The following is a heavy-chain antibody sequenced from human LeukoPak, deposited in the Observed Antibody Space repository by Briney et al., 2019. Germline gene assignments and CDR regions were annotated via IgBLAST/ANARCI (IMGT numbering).Heavy chain of an antibody. V-gene: IGHV3-21*01. J-gene: IGHJ5*02. CDR3: ARDQGFIDP. CDR1: GFTFSSYS. CDR2: ISSSSSYT. Sequence: PGGSLRLSCAASGFTFSSYSMNWVRQAPGKGLEWVSSISSSSSYTYYADSVKGRFTISRDNAKNSLYLQMNSLRAEDTAVYYCARDQGFIDPWGQGTLVTVSS.